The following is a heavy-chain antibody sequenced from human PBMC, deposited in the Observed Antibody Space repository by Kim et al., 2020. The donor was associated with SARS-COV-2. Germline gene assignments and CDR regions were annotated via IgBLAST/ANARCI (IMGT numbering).Heavy chain of an antibody. Sequence: GGSLRLSCAASGFTFSSFSMHWVRQAPGKGLEWVALIWYDGSHEKYVDSVKGRFTISRDNSKNTLYLQMDSLRVEDTALYYCVRDNIGTIDYWGQGTLVTVSS. CDR3: VRDNIGTIDY. V-gene: IGHV3-30*04. CDR1: GFTFSSFS. J-gene: IGHJ4*02. CDR2: IWYDGSHE. D-gene: IGHD1-1*01.